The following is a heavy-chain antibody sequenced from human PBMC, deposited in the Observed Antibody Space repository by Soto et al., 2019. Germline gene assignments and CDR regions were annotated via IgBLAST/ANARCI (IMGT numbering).Heavy chain of an antibody. CDR2: MHPNSGNT. V-gene: IGHV1-8*01. CDR3: ARVGGYDYEIDY. D-gene: IGHD5-12*01. CDR1: GYTFTSYD. J-gene: IGHJ4*02. Sequence: QVQLVQSGAEVKKPGASVKVSCKASGYTFTSYDINWVRQATGQGLEWMGLMHPNSGNTGYAQKFQGRVTMTRNTSISTAYMELSSLRSEDAAVDYCARVGGYDYEIDYGGQGNLVTVSS.